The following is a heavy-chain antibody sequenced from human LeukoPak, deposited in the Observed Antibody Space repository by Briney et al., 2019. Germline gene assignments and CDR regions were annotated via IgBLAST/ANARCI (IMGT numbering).Heavy chain of an antibody. D-gene: IGHD3-3*01. CDR2: ISDTGKT. V-gene: IGHV4-59*01. CDR1: GASLSSYY. Sequence: SETLSLTCSVSGASLSSYYWGWTRQSPGKGLEWLGYISDTGKTDYNPSLKSRGTLSLDTSKNQFSLRLTSVTAADTAVYYCVTGYYEPFDNWGQGTLVTVSS. CDR3: VTGYYEPFDN. J-gene: IGHJ4*02.